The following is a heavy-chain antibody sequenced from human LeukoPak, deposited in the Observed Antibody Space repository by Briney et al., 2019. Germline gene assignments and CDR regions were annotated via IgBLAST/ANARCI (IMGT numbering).Heavy chain of an antibody. J-gene: IGHJ4*02. CDR1: GFTFSLYW. D-gene: IGHD3-22*01. CDR3: ARVGDYYDSSGSSDY. Sequence: PGGSLRLSCEASGFTFSLYWMTWVRQAPGKGPEWVADINPDGSHKYSVDSMKGRFTISRDNAKNTLFPQINSLRAEDTAVYYCARVGDYYDSSGSSDYWGQGTLVTVSS. CDR2: INPDGSHK. V-gene: IGHV3-7*01.